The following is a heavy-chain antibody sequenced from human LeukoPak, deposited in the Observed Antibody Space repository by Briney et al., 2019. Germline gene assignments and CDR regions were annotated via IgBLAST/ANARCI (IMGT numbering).Heavy chain of an antibody. CDR1: GFTFISYG. V-gene: IGHV3-74*01. CDR2: INTDGSST. Sequence: GGSLRLSCAASGFTFISYGIQWVRQAPGKGLVWVSRINTDGSSTSYADSVKGRFTISRDNAKNTLYLQMNSLRAEDTGVYYCARELPREVTLDYWGQGTLVTVSS. J-gene: IGHJ4*02. D-gene: IGHD2-21*02. CDR3: ARELPREVTLDY.